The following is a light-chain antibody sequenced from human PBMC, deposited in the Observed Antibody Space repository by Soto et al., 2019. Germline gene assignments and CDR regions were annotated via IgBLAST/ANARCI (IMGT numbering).Light chain of an antibody. CDR2: DVT. CDR1: SIDVGGYDY. J-gene: IGLJ1*01. Sequence: QSALTQPASVSGSPGQSITISCTGTSIDVGGYDYVSWYQQHPGKAPKLMIYDVTNRPSGVSNRFSGSKSGNTASLTISGLQAEDEADYYCISYASINTYVFGTGTKLTVL. V-gene: IGLV2-14*01. CDR3: ISYASINTYV.